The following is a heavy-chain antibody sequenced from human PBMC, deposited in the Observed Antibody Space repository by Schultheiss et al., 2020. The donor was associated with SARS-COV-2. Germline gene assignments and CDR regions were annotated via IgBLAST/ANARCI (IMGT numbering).Heavy chain of an antibody. V-gene: IGHV3-21*01. D-gene: IGHD3-22*01. CDR3: ARDSLLLRAFDI. Sequence: GGSLRLSCAASGFTFSSYGMHWVRQAPGKGLEWVSSISSSSSYIYYADSVKGRFTISRDNSKNTLYLQMNSLRAEDTAVYYCARDSLLLRAFDIWGQGTMVTVSS. CDR2: ISSSSSYI. J-gene: IGHJ3*02. CDR1: GFTFSSYG.